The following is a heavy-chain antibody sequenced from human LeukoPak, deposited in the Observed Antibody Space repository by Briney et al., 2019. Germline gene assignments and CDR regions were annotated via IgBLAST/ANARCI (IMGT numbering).Heavy chain of an antibody. CDR3: ARFSQYYDSPTHYLDY. D-gene: IGHD3-16*01. Sequence: SETLSLTCAVYGGSFSGYYWSWIRQPPGKGLEWIGEINHSGSTNYNPSLKSRVTISVDTSKNQFSLRLNPVTAADTAVYYCARFSQYYDSPTHYLDYWGQGILVTVSS. CDR2: INHSGST. V-gene: IGHV4-34*01. J-gene: IGHJ4*02. CDR1: GGSFSGYY.